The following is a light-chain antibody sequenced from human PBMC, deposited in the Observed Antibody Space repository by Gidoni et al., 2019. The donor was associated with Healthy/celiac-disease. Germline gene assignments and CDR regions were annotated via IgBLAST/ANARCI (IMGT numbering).Light chain of an antibody. CDR1: QSISSW. CDR3: QQYNSYSPT. J-gene: IGKJ1*01. CDR2: DAS. Sequence: DIQMTQSPSTLSASVGDRVTITCRASQSISSWLAWYQQKPGKAPKLLIYDASSLESGVPSRFSGSGSGTEFTLTISSLQPDDFATYYCQQYNSYSPTFXXXTKVEI. V-gene: IGKV1-5*01.